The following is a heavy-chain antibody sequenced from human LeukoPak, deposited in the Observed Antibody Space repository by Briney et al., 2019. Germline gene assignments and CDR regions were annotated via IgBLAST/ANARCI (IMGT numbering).Heavy chain of an antibody. J-gene: IGHJ4*02. Sequence: ASVKVSCKASGYKFTDDYMHWVRQAPGQGLEFMGWINPDSGFTNYAQKFKGRVTMTRDTSISTAYLEARSLTSDDTAVYYCAPTAEASSWWKVWSQGTLVTVSS. D-gene: IGHD2-15*01. V-gene: IGHV1-2*02. CDR2: INPDSGFT. CDR3: APTAEASSWWKV. CDR1: GYKFTDDY.